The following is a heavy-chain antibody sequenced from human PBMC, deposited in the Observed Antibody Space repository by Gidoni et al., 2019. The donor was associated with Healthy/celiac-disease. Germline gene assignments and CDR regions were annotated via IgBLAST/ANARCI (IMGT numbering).Heavy chain of an antibody. CDR1: GYSISSGYY. D-gene: IGHD3-3*01. CDR3: ARVSVRGDFCDY. Sequence: QVQLQESGPGLVKPSETLSLTCAVSGYSISSGYYWGWIRQPPGKGLEWIGSIYHSGSTYYNPSLKIRVTISVDTSKNQFSLKLSSVTAADTAVYYCARVSVRGDFCDYWGQGTLVTVSS. V-gene: IGHV4-38-2*01. CDR2: IYHSGST. J-gene: IGHJ4*02.